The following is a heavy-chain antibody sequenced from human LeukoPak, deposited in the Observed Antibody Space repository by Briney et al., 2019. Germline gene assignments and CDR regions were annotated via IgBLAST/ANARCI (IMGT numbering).Heavy chain of an antibody. Sequence: GRSLRLSCAASGFTFSSYAMHWVRQAPGKGLEWVAVISYDGSNKYYADSVKGRFTISRDNSKNTLYLQMNSLRAEDTAVYYCATKLYYDFWSALGAFDIWGHGTMVTVSS. CDR2: ISYDGSNK. CDR3: ATKLYYDFWSALGAFDI. V-gene: IGHV3-30-3*01. CDR1: GFTFSSYA. D-gene: IGHD3-3*01. J-gene: IGHJ3*02.